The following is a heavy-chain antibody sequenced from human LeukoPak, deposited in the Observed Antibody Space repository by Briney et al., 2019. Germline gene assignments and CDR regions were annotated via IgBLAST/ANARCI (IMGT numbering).Heavy chain of an antibody. CDR1: GFTFSSYS. CDR2: ITASGTAM. D-gene: IGHD1-26*01. J-gene: IGHJ4*02. CDR3: ASSGSYRFDY. Sequence: QPGGSLRLSCTASGFTFSSYSMNWVRQATAKGLEWVSHITASGTAMFYAGSVKGRFTISRDNAKNSLYLQMNSLRDEDTAVYYCASSGSYRFDYWGQGTLVTVSS. V-gene: IGHV3-48*02.